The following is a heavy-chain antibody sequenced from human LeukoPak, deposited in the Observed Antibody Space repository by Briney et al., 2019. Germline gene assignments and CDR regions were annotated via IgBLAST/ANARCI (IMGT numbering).Heavy chain of an antibody. CDR2: INPNSGGT. Sequence: ASVKVSCKASGYTFTGYYMHWVRQGPGQGLEWMGWINPNSGGTNYAQKFQGRVTMTRDTSISTAYMELSRLRSDDTAVYYCARDIKGRIFGVAYPVGPFDYWGQGTLVTVSS. CDR1: GYTFTGYY. V-gene: IGHV1-2*02. J-gene: IGHJ4*02. D-gene: IGHD3-3*01. CDR3: ARDIKGRIFGVAYPVGPFDY.